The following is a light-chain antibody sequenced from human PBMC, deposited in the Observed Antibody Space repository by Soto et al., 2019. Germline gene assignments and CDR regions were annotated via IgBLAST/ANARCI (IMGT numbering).Light chain of an antibody. CDR2: GVS. CDR3: QQSYTAPSIT. J-gene: IGKJ5*01. Sequence: SQMTQSPSSLSASVWDRVTITCRSSQSISSSLNWYQQKSGKAPNLLIYGVSRLQGGVPSRFSGSGSGTDFTLSISSLQPEDFATYYCQQSYTAPSITFGQGTRLEI. CDR1: QSISSS. V-gene: IGKV1-39*01.